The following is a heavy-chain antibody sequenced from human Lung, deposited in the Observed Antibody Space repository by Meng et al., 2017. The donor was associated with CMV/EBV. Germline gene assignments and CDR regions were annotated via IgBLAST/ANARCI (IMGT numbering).Heavy chain of an antibody. CDR3: ARAGGTIFRLDI. Sequence: GGSLRLSCAASGFTFSSYWMHWVRQAPGKGLVWVSRINSDGSSTSYADSVKGRFTISRDNAKNTLYLQMNSLRAEDTAVYYRARAGGTIFRLDIWGQGTMVTVSS. J-gene: IGHJ3*02. CDR1: GFTFSSYW. V-gene: IGHV3-74*01. CDR2: INSDGSST. D-gene: IGHD3-3*01.